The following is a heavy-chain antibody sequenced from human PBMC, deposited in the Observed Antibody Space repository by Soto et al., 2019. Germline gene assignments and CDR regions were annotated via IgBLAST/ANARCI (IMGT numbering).Heavy chain of an antibody. J-gene: IGHJ6*02. Sequence: QVQLQESGPGLVKPSETLSLTCTVSGGSSSSYYWNWIRQPPGKGLEWIGYIDNSGSTNYNPSLKSRVTLSGDTSKNQFSLKLSSVTAADTAVYYCARTKVASYYYYGMDVWGQGTTVTVSS. CDR2: IDNSGST. V-gene: IGHV4-59*01. CDR3: ARTKVASYYYYGMDV. D-gene: IGHD5-12*01. CDR1: GGSSSSYY.